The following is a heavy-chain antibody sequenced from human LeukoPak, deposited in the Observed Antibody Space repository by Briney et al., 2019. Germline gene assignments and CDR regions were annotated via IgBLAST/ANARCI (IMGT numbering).Heavy chain of an antibody. D-gene: IGHD2-2*01. V-gene: IGHV1-2*02. CDR1: GYTFTAYY. CDR3: ASKGGGSCSSSHCQGAFDF. J-gene: IGHJ3*01. CDR2: INPNSGDT. Sequence: ASVKVSCKPSGYTFTAYYMHLVRQAPGQGLEWMGWINPNSGDTKYAQNFQDRVTMTWDTSVSTAYMELSSLTSDDTAVYYRASKGGGSCSSSHCQGAFDFWGQGSMVTVSS.